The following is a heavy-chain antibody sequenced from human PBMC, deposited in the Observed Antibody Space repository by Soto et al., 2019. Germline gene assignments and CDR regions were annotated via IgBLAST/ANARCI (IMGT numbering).Heavy chain of an antibody. CDR1: GYTFTSSA. J-gene: IGHJ4*02. CDR2: INAGNGNT. Sequence: ASVKVSCKASGYTFTSSAIHWVRQAPGQRLEWMGWINAGNGNTKYSQEFQGRVTIAKDTSANTAYMEVSSLRSEDTAVYYCTRDRCSGGSCYIVDYWSQGTLVTVSS. CDR3: TRDRCSGGSCYIVDY. V-gene: IGHV1-3*01. D-gene: IGHD2-15*01.